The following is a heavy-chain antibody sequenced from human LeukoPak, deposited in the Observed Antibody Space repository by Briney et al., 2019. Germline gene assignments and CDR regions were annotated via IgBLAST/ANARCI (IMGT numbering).Heavy chain of an antibody. CDR3: ASAYYEILSGYYDWFDP. CDR2: INHSGST. J-gene: IGHJ5*02. CDR1: GGCFSGYY. V-gene: IGHV4-34*01. D-gene: IGHD3-9*01. Sequence: SETLSLTCAVYGGCFSGYYWSWIHQPPGKGLEWIGEINHSGSTNYNPSLTSRVTISVDTSKNQFSLKLSSVAAADTAIYYCASAYYEILSGYYDWFDPWGQGTLVTVSS.